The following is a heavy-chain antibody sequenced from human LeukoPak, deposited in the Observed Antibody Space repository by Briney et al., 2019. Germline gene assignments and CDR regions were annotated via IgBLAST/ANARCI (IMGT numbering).Heavy chain of an antibody. Sequence: PSETLSLTCTVSGGSISSGDYYWSWIRQPPGKGLEWIGYIYYSGSTYYNPSLKSRVTISVDTSKNQFSLKLSSVTAADTAVYYCARVRFVVVTAHTEEVFDYWGQGTLVTVSS. CDR2: IYYSGST. CDR3: ARVRFVVVTAHTEEVFDY. J-gene: IGHJ4*02. V-gene: IGHV4-30-4*01. CDR1: GGSISSGDYY. D-gene: IGHD2-21*02.